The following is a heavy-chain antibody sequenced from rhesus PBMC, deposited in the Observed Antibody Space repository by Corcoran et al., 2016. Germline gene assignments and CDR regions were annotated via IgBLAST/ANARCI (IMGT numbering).Heavy chain of an antibody. CDR1: VGSISSGYSY. CDR2: IYRKKERT. V-gene: IGHV4S12*01. CDR3: ARRADFWSGYYTHVNWYFDL. Sequence: QVRLQESGPGVVKPSETLSLTCAVSVGSISSGYSYWSWIRQPPGQGLEWIGGIYRKKERTNYNPYLKSRGTMSKDTSKNQCSLKLSSVTAADTAVYYCARRADFWSGYYTHVNWYFDLWGPGTPITISS. D-gene: IGHD3-3*01. J-gene: IGHJ2*01.